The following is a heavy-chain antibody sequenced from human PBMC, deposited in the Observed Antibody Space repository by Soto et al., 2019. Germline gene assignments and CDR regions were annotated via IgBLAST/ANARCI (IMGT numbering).Heavy chain of an antibody. Sequence: GGSLRLSCEGTGFPFSSYAMSWVRQAPGKGLEWVSAISGSGGSTYYADSVKGRFTISRDNSKNTLYLQMNSLRAEDTAVYYCAKVLSSGWYSYYFDYWGQGTLVTVSS. CDR2: ISGSGGST. V-gene: IGHV3-23*01. CDR1: GFPFSSYA. J-gene: IGHJ4*02. D-gene: IGHD6-19*01. CDR3: AKVLSSGWYSYYFDY.